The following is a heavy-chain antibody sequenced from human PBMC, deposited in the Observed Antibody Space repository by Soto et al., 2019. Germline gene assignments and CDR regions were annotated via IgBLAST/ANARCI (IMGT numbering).Heavy chain of an antibody. J-gene: IGHJ6*02. D-gene: IGHD3-10*01. CDR3: ARGALVDDYYGSGSFFMDV. Sequence: EASVKVSCKASGGTFSSYAISWVRQAPGQGLEWMGGIIPIFGTANYAQKFQGRVTITADESTSTAYMELSSLRSEDTAVYYCARGALVDDYYGSGSFFMDVWGQGTTVTVSS. CDR2: IIPIFGTA. CDR1: GGTFSSYA. V-gene: IGHV1-69*13.